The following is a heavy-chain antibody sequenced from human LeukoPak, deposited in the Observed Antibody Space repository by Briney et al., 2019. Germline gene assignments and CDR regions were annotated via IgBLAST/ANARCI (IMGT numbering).Heavy chain of an antibody. CDR1: GGSFSGYS. CDR2: INHSGGT. J-gene: IGHJ4*02. D-gene: IGHD3-22*01. Sequence: SETLSLTCAVYGGSFSGYSWNWIRQPPVKGLEWIGEINHSGGTNYNPSLKSRVTISVDTSKKQFSLKLSSVTAADTAVYYCARSGLGYDSSDRINFYDFWGQGTLVTVSS. CDR3: ARSGLGYDSSDRINFYDF. V-gene: IGHV4-34*01.